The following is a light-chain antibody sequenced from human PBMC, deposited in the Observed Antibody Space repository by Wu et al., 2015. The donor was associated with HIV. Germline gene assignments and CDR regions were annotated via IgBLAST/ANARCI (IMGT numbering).Light chain of an antibody. CDR2: GAS. J-gene: IGKJ1*01. Sequence: AIQLTQSPSSLSASVGDRVTITCRASQDIDTALAWYQHTPGKPPKLLIFGASNLESGVSSRFSGSGSGTDFTLTISSLQPEDFATYYCQKYNTAPWTFGQGTKVEMK. CDR3: QKYNTAPWT. V-gene: IGKV1-13*02. CDR1: QDIDTA.